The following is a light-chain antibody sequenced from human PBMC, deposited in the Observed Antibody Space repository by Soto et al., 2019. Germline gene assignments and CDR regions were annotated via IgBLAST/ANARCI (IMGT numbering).Light chain of an antibody. V-gene: IGLV1-40*01. CDR1: SSNIGAGYD. Sequence: QSVLTQTPSVSGAPGQRVTISCTGSSSNIGAGYDVHWYQQLPGTTPKLLIYANTNRPSGVPDRFSGSKSGTSASLAITGLQAEDEADYYCQSYDSSPSGSVFGGGTKLTVL. CDR2: ANT. J-gene: IGLJ3*02. CDR3: QSYDSSPSGSV.